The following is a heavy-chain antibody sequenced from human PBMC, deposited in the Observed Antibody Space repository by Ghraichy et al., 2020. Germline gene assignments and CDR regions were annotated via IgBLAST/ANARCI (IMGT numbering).Heavy chain of an antibody. CDR1: GFSFSSYA. CDR2: ITGSGGST. CDR3: ARATAYSYGKTPLDY. J-gene: IGHJ4*02. V-gene: IGHV3-23*01. Sequence: LSLTCAASGFSFSSYAMSWVRQAPGQGLDWVSGITGSGGSTYSADSVKGRFTISRDNSKNMLYLQMNSLRAEDTAVYYCARATAYSYGKTPLDYWGQ. D-gene: IGHD5-18*01.